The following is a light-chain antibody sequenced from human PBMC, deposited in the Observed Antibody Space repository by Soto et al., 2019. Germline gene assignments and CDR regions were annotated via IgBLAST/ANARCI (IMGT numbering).Light chain of an antibody. J-gene: IGKJ2*03. Sequence: DIVMTQSPATLSVSPGERATLSCRASQSLSTSLAWYQQKPGQGPRLLIYDASTRATGIPARFSGSGSGTEFTLTISSLQFEDFAVYYCQQYNNWYSFGQGTKLE. CDR1: QSLSTS. CDR2: DAS. CDR3: QQYNNWYS. V-gene: IGKV3-15*01.